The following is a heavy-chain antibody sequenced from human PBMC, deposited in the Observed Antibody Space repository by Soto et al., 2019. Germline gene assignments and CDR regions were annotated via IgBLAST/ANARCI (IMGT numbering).Heavy chain of an antibody. Sequence: QVQLVQSEAEAKKPGASVKVSCKTSGYIFSNYGLSWVRQAPGQGLEWVAWISPYDGNTHYAQHLQGRVTVTTDTSTSTAYMELRSLRSDDTAVYFCARYDRAAAAGTTYYFDYWGQGTLVTVSS. V-gene: IGHV1-18*01. CDR2: ISPYDGNT. CDR3: ARYDRAAAAGTTYYFDY. CDR1: GYIFSNYG. D-gene: IGHD6-13*01. J-gene: IGHJ4*02.